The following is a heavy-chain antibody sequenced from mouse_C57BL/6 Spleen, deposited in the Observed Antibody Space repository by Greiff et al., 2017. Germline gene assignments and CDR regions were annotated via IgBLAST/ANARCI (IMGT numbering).Heavy chain of an antibody. CDR3: ARSYGSSLYAMDY. D-gene: IGHD1-1*01. V-gene: IGHV2-9-1*01. CDR1: GFSLTSYA. J-gene: IGHJ4*01. CDR2: IWTGGGT. Sequence: VNLVESGPGLVAPSQSLSITCTVSGFSLTSYAISWVRQPPGKGLEWLGVIWTGGGTNYNSALKSRLSISKDNSKSQVFLKMNSLQTDDTARYYCARSYGSSLYAMDYWGQGTSVTVSS.